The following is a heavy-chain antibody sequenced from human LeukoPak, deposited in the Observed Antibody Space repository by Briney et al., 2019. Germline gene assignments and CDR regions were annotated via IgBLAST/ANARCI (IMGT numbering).Heavy chain of an antibody. D-gene: IGHD5-18*01. Sequence: WESLKISCNASGYSFTSYWIGWVRQVPGKGLEWMGIIDPSDSETRYTPSFQGQVTISVDKSLTTAYLQWNSLKASDTAMYYCARQTAMGRSGDYWGQGTLVTVSS. CDR2: IDPSDSET. V-gene: IGHV5-51*01. CDR1: GYSFTSYW. CDR3: ARQTAMGRSGDY. J-gene: IGHJ4*02.